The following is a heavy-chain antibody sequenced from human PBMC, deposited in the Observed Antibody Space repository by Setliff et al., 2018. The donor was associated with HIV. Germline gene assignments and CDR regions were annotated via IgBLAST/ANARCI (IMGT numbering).Heavy chain of an antibody. V-gene: IGHV4-61*09. CDR1: GGSISSGSYY. CDR3: CRSMTTVLEDAFDI. CDR2: IYTGGTT. D-gene: IGHD4-17*01. J-gene: IGHJ3*02. Sequence: PSETLSLTCTVSGGSISSGSYYWTWIRQPAGKGLEWIGHIYTGGTTNYNPSLKSRVSISADMSKNHFSLNLSSVTAADTAVYYCCRSMTTVLEDAFDIW.